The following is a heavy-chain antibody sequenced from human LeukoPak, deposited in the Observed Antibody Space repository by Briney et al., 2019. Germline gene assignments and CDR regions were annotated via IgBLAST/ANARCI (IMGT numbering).Heavy chain of an antibody. J-gene: IGHJ5*02. CDR1: GFTFSSYA. Sequence: GGSLRLSCSASGFTFSSYAMHWVRQTPGKGLEHVSTISNTGDSTYYADSMKGRFTISRDNSKDTLFLQMSSLRAEDTAVYYCVKDRGSSGWFDSWGQGTLVTVSS. V-gene: IGHV3-64D*09. D-gene: IGHD3-22*01. CDR3: VKDRGSSGWFDS. CDR2: ISNTGDST.